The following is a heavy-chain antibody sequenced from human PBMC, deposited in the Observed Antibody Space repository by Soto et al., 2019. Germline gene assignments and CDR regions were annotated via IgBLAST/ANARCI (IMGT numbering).Heavy chain of an antibody. CDR1: GYTFTSYY. Sequence: QVQLVQSGAEVKKPGASVKVSCKASGYTFTSYYMHWVRQAPGQGLEWMGIIKPSGGSTSYAQKFRGWVTMTRETSTGTVYMELSSLRSADTAVYYCARDVNGANRFLKWLSSAESFQHWGQGTLVTVSS. CDR3: ARDVNGANRFLKWLSSAESFQH. J-gene: IGHJ1*01. CDR2: IKPSGGST. V-gene: IGHV1-46*03. D-gene: IGHD3-3*01.